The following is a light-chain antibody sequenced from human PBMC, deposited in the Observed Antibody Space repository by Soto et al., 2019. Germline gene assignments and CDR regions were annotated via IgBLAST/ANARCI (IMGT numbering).Light chain of an antibody. Sequence: QSVLTQPASVSGSPGQSITISCTGTSSDVGAYNYVSWYQHHPGKVPKLLIYEVTNRPSGVSDRFSGSKSGNTASLTISGLQAEDEADYYCSSKRDSSTLFVFGPGTKVNV. CDR3: SSKRDSSTLFV. CDR2: EVT. V-gene: IGLV2-14*01. J-gene: IGLJ1*01. CDR1: SSDVGAYNY.